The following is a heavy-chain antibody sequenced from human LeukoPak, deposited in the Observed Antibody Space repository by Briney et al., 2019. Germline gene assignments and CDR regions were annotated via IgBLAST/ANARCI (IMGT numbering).Heavy chain of an antibody. CDR1: GGSFSGYY. Sequence: PSETLSLTCAVYGGSFSGYYWSWIRQPPGKGLEWIGEINHSGSTNYNPSLKSRVTISVDTSKNQFSLKLSSVTAADTAVYYCARGRSYYDSSGYPVNWGQGTLVTVSS. V-gene: IGHV4-34*01. CDR3: ARGRSYYDSSGYPVN. D-gene: IGHD3-22*01. CDR2: INHSGST. J-gene: IGHJ4*02.